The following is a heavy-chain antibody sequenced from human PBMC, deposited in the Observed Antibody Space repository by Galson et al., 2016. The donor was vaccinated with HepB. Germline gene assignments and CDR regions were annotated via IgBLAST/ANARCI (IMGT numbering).Heavy chain of an antibody. Sequence: PALVKPTQTLTLTCTFSGFSLSTSGVGVGWIRQPPGEALEWLALIYWNDDKRYSPSLKSNFSITKDTSKNQVVLTMTNMDPVDTATYYCSRRTLHAGHWTFDYWGQGTLVTVSS. D-gene: IGHD1-1*01. V-gene: IGHV2-5*01. J-gene: IGHJ4*02. CDR1: GFSLSTSGVG. CDR3: SRRTLHAGHWTFDY. CDR2: IYWNDDK.